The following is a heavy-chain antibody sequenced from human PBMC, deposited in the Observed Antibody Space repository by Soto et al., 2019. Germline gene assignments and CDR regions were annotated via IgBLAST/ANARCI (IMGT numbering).Heavy chain of an antibody. CDR3: ASGVVGGVIVH. J-gene: IGHJ5*02. D-gene: IGHD3-16*01. CDR1: GFAFRSYW. V-gene: IGHV3-74*01. CDR2: INNDETTT. Sequence: EVQLVESGGGLVQPGGSPRLSCAASGFAFRSYWMHWVRQVPGKGLVWVSRINNDETTTNYADSVKGRFTISRDNAENTLYLQMNSLRVEDTAVYYCASGVVGGVIVHWGQGTLVTVSS.